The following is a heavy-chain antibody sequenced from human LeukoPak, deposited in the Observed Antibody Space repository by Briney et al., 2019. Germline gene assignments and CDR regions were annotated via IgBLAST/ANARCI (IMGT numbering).Heavy chain of an antibody. D-gene: IGHD3-10*01. CDR1: RFIFSSYG. Sequence: GGSLRLSCAASRFIFSSYGMHWVRQAPGKGLEWVAVIRYDGSNKDYTDSVKGRFTISRDNSKNTEYLQMNSLRAEDTAVYYCAKVRGTYYYGSGSYGESFFDYWGQGTLVTVSS. V-gene: IGHV3-30*02. CDR2: IRYDGSNK. J-gene: IGHJ4*02. CDR3: AKVRGTYYYGSGSYGESFFDY.